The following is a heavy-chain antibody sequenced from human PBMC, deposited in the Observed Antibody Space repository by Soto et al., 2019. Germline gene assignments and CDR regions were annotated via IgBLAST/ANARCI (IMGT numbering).Heavy chain of an antibody. V-gene: IGHV4-30-4*01. CDR2: IYYSGST. CDR1: GGSISSGDYY. D-gene: IGHD3-10*01. J-gene: IGHJ6*02. Sequence: SETLSLTCTVSGGSISSGDYYCSWIRQPPGKGLGWIGYIYYSGSTCYNPSLKSRVTISVDTSKNQFSLKLSSVTAADTAVYYCARDGRNYYGSAMDVWGQGITVTVSS. CDR3: ARDGRNYYGSAMDV.